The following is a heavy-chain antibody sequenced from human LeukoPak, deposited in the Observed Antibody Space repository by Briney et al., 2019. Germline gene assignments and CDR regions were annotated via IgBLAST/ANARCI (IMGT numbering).Heavy chain of an antibody. V-gene: IGHV3-23*01. CDR3: AKSVRLDYYYYMDV. D-gene: IGHD3-16*01. Sequence: PGGSLRLSCAASGITFSSYAMSWVRQAPGKGLEWVSAISGSGGSTYYADSVKGRFTISRDNSKNTLYLQMNSLRAEDTAVYYCAKSVRLDYYYYMDVWGKGTTVTVSS. CDR2: ISGSGGST. CDR1: GITFSSYA. J-gene: IGHJ6*03.